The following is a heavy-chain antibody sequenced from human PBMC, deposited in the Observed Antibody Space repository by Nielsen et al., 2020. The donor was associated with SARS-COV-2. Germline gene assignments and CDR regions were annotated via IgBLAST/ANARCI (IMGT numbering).Heavy chain of an antibody. Sequence: ASVKVSCKASGYTFITYYIHWVRQAPGQGLEWMGKISTSGGGTTYAQKFQGRVTMTSDTSTGTVYMELSSLRSEDTAVYFCARSYDLSGFHFDYWGQGTLVTVSS. V-gene: IGHV1-46*01. CDR2: ISTSGGGT. CDR1: GYTFITYY. D-gene: IGHD3-22*01. CDR3: ARSYDLSGFHFDY. J-gene: IGHJ4*02.